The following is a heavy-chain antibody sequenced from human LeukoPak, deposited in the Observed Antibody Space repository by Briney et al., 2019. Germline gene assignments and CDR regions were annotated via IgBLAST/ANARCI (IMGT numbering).Heavy chain of an antibody. D-gene: IGHD3-22*01. V-gene: IGHV3-7*03. J-gene: IGHJ4*02. CDR1: GFTFSRYW. CDR2: IKQDGSET. Sequence: GGSLRLSCAASGFTFSRYWMSWVRQAPRKGLEWVANIKQDGSETYYVGSMKGRFTISRDNAKNSLYLQMNSLRAEDTAVYYCARDKGDYDTSGALFIFGGQGTLVTVSS. CDR3: ARDKGDYDTSGALFIF.